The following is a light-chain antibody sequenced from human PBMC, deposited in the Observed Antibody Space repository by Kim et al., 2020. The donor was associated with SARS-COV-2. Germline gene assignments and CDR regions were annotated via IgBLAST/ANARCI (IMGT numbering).Light chain of an antibody. V-gene: IGLV4-60*03. Sequence: FKLTCTLSSGHSNYIIAWHQQQPGKAPRFLMKLEGSGNYKKGSGVPDRFSGSSFGADRYLTISNLQSEDDADYFCAAWDSITIWVFGGGTQLTVL. CDR3: AAWDSITIWV. CDR2: LEGSGNY. J-gene: IGLJ3*02. CDR1: SGHSNYI.